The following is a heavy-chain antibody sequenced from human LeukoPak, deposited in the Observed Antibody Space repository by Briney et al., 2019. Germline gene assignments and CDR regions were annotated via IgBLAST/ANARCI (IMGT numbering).Heavy chain of an antibody. V-gene: IGHV4-4*07. D-gene: IGHD2-15*01. CDR1: GGSISSYY. CDR2: VFNTGTT. CDR3: AKSGDFYFGMDI. J-gene: IGHJ6*02. Sequence: SETLPLTCSVSGGSISSYYWNWIRQPAGKGLEWIGRVFNTGTTNYNPSLKSRVTMSLDTSKSQFSLSLSSVTAADTAIYWCAKSGDFYFGMDIWGQGTTVTVSS.